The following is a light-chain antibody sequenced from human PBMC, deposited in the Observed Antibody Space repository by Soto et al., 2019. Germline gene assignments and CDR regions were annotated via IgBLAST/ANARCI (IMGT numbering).Light chain of an antibody. V-gene: IGLV2-23*02. CDR3: CAYAGNTIFYV. CDR2: EVT. CDR1: SSDVGSYDL. J-gene: IGLJ1*01. Sequence: QSVLTQPASVSGSPGQPITISCTGTSSDVGSYDLVSWYQQYPGKAPKLLIFEVTKRPSGVSDRFSGSKSGNTASLTISGLLAEDEAVYYCCAYAGNTIFYVFGTGTKVTVL.